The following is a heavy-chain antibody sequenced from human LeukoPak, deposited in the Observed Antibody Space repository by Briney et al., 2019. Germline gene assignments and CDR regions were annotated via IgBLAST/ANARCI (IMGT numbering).Heavy chain of an antibody. Sequence: MSSETLSLTCAVYGGSFSGYCWSWIRQPPGKGLEWIGEINHSGSTNYNPSLKSRVTISVDTSKNQFSLKLSSVTAADTAVYYCAGKRYFDSVDYWGQGTLVTVSS. CDR3: AGKRYFDSVDY. V-gene: IGHV4-34*01. D-gene: IGHD3-9*01. CDR2: INHSGST. CDR1: GGSFSGYC. J-gene: IGHJ4*02.